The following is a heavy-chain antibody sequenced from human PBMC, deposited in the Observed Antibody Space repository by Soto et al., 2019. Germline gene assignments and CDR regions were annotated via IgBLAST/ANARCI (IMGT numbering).Heavy chain of an antibody. D-gene: IGHD4-17*01. CDR2: MNPNSGNT. J-gene: IGHJ4*02. Sequence: QVQLVQSGAEVKKPGASVKVSCKASGYTFTSYDINWVRQATGQGLEWMGWMNPNSGNTGKAQKFQSRVTMNRNTSRSTAYRELSSLRAEDTAVYYCARNLYGDNVEYWGQGTLGNVSS. CDR3: ARNLYGDNVEY. V-gene: IGHV1-8*01. CDR1: GYTFTSYD.